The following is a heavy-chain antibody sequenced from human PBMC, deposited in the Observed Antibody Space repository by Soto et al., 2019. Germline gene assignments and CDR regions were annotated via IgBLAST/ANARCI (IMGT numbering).Heavy chain of an antibody. D-gene: IGHD1-1*01. CDR1: GYTFTSYG. V-gene: IGHV1-18*01. CDR2: ISAHNGNT. Sequence: QVKLGQSGAEVKKPGASVKVSCKASGYTFTSYGIIWVRQAPGQGIEWMGGISAHNGNTNYAQKIKCRVTMTTDTFTSSAYMELSSLRSEASAVYYCARGCQLRMDLWGQATTVTVSS. CDR3: ARGCQLRMDL. J-gene: IGHJ6*02.